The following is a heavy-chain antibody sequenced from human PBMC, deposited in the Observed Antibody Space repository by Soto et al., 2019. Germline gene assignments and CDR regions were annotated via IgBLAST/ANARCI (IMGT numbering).Heavy chain of an antibody. D-gene: IGHD3-10*01. CDR2: TNPNSGGT. CDR1: GYTFTGYY. J-gene: IGHJ4*02. CDR3: ARDARGDEAPMDY. V-gene: IGHV1-2*04. Sequence: ASVKVSCKASGYTFTGYYMHWVRQASGQGLEWMGWTNPNSGGTNYAQRFQGWVTMTRDTSISTAYMELSRLRSDDTAVYYCARDARGDEAPMDYWGQGTLVTVSS.